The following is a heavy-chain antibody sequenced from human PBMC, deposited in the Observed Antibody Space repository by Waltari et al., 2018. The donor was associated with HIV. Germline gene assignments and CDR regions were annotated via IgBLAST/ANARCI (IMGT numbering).Heavy chain of an antibody. J-gene: IGHJ4*02. CDR2: IGGGGGRW. CDR3: TKDIGPAVVVPVATN. D-gene: IGHD2-2*01. CDR1: ALSFATSC. V-gene: IGHV3-23*02. Sequence: SGGCLVPGGGCVCLAWARSALSFATSCMGWGRADPGRGREWGSGIGGGGGRWYDGGNVKCRFTISRDNTKTTVYPKMDSLRAEDTAVYYCTKDIGPAVVVPVATNWGQGALVTVST.